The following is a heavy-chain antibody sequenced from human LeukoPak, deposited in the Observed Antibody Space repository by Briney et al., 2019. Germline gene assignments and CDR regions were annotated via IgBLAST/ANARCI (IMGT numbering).Heavy chain of an antibody. J-gene: IGHJ6*02. CDR1: GGSFSGYY. Sequence: KPSETLSLTCAVYGGSFSGYYWSWIRQPPGKGLEWIGEINHSGSTNYNPSLKSRVTISVHTSKNQFSLKLSSVTAADTAVYYCARNGVVVPAAYGMDVWGQGTTVTVSS. D-gene: IGHD2-2*01. CDR2: INHSGST. CDR3: ARNGVVVPAAYGMDV. V-gene: IGHV4-34*01.